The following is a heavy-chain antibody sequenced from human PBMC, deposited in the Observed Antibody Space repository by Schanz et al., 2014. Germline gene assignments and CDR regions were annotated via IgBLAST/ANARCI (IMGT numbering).Heavy chain of an antibody. D-gene: IGHD2-2*03. V-gene: IGHV3-7*05. CDR2: IKEDGSVK. Sequence: EVQLVESGGGVVQPGGSLRLSCAASGFSVGNKYMNWVRQAPGKGLEWLANIKEDGSVKDYVDSVKGRFTISRDSAENSLYLQMISLRAEDTAVYYCARAGYCTSVSCSLFVSDYWGQGTLVTVSS. CDR3: ARAGYCTSVSCSLFVSDY. J-gene: IGHJ4*02. CDR1: GFSVGNKY.